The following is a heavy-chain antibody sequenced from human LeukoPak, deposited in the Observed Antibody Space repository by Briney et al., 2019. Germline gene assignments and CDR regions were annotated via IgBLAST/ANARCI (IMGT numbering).Heavy chain of an antibody. CDR3: ARPQFRYYDSSGYDGSHFGY. V-gene: IGHV1-46*01. CDR1: GYTFTSYY. CDR2: INPSGGST. J-gene: IGHJ4*02. Sequence: ASVKVSCKASGYTFTSYYMHWVRQAPGQGLEWMGIINPSGGSTSYAQKFQGRGTMTRDTSTSTVYMELSSLRSEDTAVYYCARPQFRYYDSSGYDGSHFGYWGQGTLVTVSS. D-gene: IGHD3-22*01.